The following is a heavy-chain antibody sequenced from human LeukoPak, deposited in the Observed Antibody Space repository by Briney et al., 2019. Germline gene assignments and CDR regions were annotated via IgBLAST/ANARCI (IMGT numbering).Heavy chain of an antibody. V-gene: IGHV3-30*03. CDR3: ARGDYALYYYYYGMDV. D-gene: IGHD4-17*01. Sequence: PGRSLRLSCAASGFTFSSYGMHWVRQAPGKGLEWVAVISYDGSNKYYADSVKGRFTISRDNSKNTLYLQMNSLRAEDTAVYYCARGDYALYYYYYGMDVWGQGTTVTVS. CDR2: ISYDGSNK. J-gene: IGHJ6*02. CDR1: GFTFSSYG.